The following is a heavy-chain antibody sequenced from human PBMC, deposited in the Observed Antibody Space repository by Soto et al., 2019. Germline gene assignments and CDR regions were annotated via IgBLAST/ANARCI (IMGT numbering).Heavy chain of an antibody. CDR2: ISFDGRKE. D-gene: IGHD6-13*01. CDR3: AKEKSSSSYYFFDF. J-gene: IGHJ4*02. Sequence: GGSLRLSCAASGFTFSTYGMHWVRQAPGKGLEWVAVISFDGRKEYYADSVKGRFTISRDNSKNTLYLQMSSLRTEDTAVYYCAKEKSSSSYYFFDFWGQGTLVTVS. CDR1: GFTFSTYG. V-gene: IGHV3-30*18.